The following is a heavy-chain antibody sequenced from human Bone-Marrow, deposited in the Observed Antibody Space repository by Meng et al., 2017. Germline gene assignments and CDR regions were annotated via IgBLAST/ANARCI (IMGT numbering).Heavy chain of an antibody. CDR3: VPQLGYSAYASFAR. D-gene: IGHD5-12*01. Sequence: GESLKISCAASGFTFSGYWMSWVRQAPGKGPEWVANIKEDGSTKDYVDSAKGRFTISRDNAKNSLYLQMNSLRAEDTAVYYCVPQLGYSAYASFARWGQGTLVTVSS. CDR2: IKEDGSTK. CDR1: GFTFSGYW. V-gene: IGHV3-7*01. J-gene: IGHJ4*02.